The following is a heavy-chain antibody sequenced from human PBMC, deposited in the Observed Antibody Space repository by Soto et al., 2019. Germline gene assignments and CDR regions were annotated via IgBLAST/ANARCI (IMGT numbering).Heavy chain of an antibody. CDR3: ASSYSKSRNWFDP. D-gene: IGHD6-13*01. J-gene: IGHJ5*02. Sequence: VGSLRLSCSASGFTFSSYWMHWVRQAPGKGLVWVSRINSDGSSTSYADSVKGRFTISRDNAKNTLYLQMNSLRAGDTAVYYCASSYSKSRNWFDPWGQGTLVTVSS. CDR1: GFTFSSYW. CDR2: INSDGSST. V-gene: IGHV3-74*01.